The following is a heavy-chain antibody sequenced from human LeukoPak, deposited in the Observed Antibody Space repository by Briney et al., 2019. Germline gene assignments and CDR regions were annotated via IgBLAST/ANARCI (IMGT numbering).Heavy chain of an antibody. CDR2: IKPDGSDK. J-gene: IGHJ4*02. CDR3: SFSLDY. Sequence: GGSLRLSCAASGFSFGDSWMDWGRKAPGKGLEGVANIKPDGSDKYYVDSVKGRFTISRDNAKNSVFLQMNSLRAEDTAVYYCSFSLDYWGQGTLVTVSS. V-gene: IGHV3-7*01. CDR1: GFSFGDSW.